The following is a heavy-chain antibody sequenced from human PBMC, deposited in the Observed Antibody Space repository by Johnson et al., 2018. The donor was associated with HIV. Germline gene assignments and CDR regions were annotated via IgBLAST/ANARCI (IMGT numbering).Heavy chain of an antibody. J-gene: IGHJ3*02. CDR2: INWNGGSI. Sequence: VQLVESGGGLVQPGGSLRLSCAASGFTFDDYGMSWVRQAPGKGLEWVSGINWNGGSIGYADSVKGRFTISRDNAKNSLYLQMNSLRAEDTALYYCAKDMRISSTGAFDIWGQGTMVTVSS. CDR1: GFTFDDYG. D-gene: IGHD3-16*01. CDR3: AKDMRISSTGAFDI. V-gene: IGHV3-20*04.